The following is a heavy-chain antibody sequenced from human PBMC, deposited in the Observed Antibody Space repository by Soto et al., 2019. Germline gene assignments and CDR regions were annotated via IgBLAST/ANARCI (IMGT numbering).Heavy chain of an antibody. D-gene: IGHD1-26*01. CDR2: IYYSGST. CDR1: GGSVSSYF. J-gene: IGHJ4*02. Sequence: SETLSLTCSVSGGSVSSYFWSWIRQPPGKGLEWIGYIYYSGSTNYNPSLKSRVTISVDTSKTQFSLKLSSVTAADTAVYYCARDNGLWEDWSQGTLVTVSS. V-gene: IGHV4-59*02. CDR3: ARDNGLWED.